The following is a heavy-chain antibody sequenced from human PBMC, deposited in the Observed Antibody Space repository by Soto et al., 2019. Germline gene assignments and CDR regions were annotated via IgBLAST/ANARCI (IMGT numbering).Heavy chain of an antibody. CDR3: AKSGSSGWYGWFDH. V-gene: IGHV2-5*01. J-gene: IGHJ5*02. D-gene: IGHD6-19*01. CDR1: GFSLRTSGVG. CDR2: IYWNDDK. Sequence: XGPTLVHPTQTLTLTCIFSGFSLRTSGVGVGWVRQPPGKALEWLGFIYWNDDKRYSPSLKSRLTITKDTSKNQVVLTMTNMDPVDTATYYCAKSGSSGWYGWFDHWGQGTLVTVSS.